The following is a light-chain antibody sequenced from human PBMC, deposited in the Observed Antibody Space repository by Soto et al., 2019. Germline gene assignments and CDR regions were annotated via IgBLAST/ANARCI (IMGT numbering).Light chain of an antibody. V-gene: IGLV2-14*01. CDR2: EVT. CDR3: VSYANSTTLYV. Sequence: QSVLTQPASVSGSPGQSITISCTATSSDVGSFNYASWYQHHPGKAPKLMIYEVTSRPSGVSNRFSGSKSGNTASLTISGIQAEDEADYYCVSYANSTTLYVFGSGTKVTVL. CDR1: SSDVGSFNY. J-gene: IGLJ1*01.